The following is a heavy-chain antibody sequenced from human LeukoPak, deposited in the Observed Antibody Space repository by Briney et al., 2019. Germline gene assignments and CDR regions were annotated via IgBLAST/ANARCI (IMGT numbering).Heavy chain of an antibody. CDR1: GFTFSSYW. CDR3: ARVPSPPLPIPFPSSHSGSYSEQDY. D-gene: IGHD1-26*01. Sequence: GGSLRLPCAASGFTFSSYWMSWVRQAPGKGLEWVANIKQDGSEKYYVDSVRGRFTISRDNAKNSLYLQMNSLRAEDTAVYYCARVPSPPLPIPFPSSHSGSYSEQDYWGQGTLVTVSS. J-gene: IGHJ4*02. CDR2: IKQDGSEK. V-gene: IGHV3-7*01.